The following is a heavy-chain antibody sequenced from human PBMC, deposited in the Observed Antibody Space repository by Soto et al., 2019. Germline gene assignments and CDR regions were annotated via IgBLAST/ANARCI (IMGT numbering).Heavy chain of an antibody. CDR3: ARGGPYSSSVYFFAY. Sequence: QALSPSRDVSGDPINSGCYWGFFPQPPGKGLEWMGSFYHTGSTYYSPSLKSRVTISVYTSTNQCSVKLTSVTAADTALYYCARGGPYSSSVYFFAYWGQGTLVTGSS. V-gene: IGHV4-38-2*01. CDR1: GDPINSGCY. D-gene: IGHD6-13*01. J-gene: IGHJ4*02. CDR2: FYHTGST.